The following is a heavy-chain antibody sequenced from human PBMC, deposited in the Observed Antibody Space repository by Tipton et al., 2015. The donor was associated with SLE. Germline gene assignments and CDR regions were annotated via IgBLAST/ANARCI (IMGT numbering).Heavy chain of an antibody. CDR1: GGSISSHY. V-gene: IGHV4-59*11. J-gene: IGHJ5*02. Sequence: LRLSCTVSGGSISSHYWSWIRQPPGKGLEWIGYIYYSESTNYNPSLKSRVTISVDTSKNQFSLKLSSVTAADTAVYYCARGYDYVWGSYHNWFDPWGQGTLVTVSS. D-gene: IGHD3-16*02. CDR2: IYYSEST. CDR3: ARGYDYVWGSYHNWFDP.